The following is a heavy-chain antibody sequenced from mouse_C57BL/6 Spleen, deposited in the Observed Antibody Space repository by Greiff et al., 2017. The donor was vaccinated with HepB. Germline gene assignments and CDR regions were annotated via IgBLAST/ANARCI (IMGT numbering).Heavy chain of an antibody. J-gene: IGHJ4*01. CDR2: ISYDGSN. Sequence: VQLQQSGPGLVKPSQSLSLTCSVTGYSITSGYYWNWIRQFPGNKLEWMGYISYDGSNNYNPSLKNRISITRDTSKNQFFLKLNSVTTEDTATYYCARDQRYYGSSYAMDYWGQGTSVTVSS. D-gene: IGHD1-1*01. CDR3: ARDQRYYGSSYAMDY. V-gene: IGHV3-6*01. CDR1: GYSITSGYY.